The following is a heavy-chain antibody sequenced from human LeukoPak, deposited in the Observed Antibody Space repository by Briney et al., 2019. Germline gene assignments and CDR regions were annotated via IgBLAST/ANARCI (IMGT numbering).Heavy chain of an antibody. CDR3: ARGMAAAYDYNWFDP. Sequence: SETLSLTCTVSGGSISTYVWSWIRQTAGKGLEWIGRISDSGSTRYNPSLKSRVTMSVDTSKNQFSLKLDSVTAADTPVYFCARGMAAAYDYNWFDPWGPGTLVTVSS. CDR2: ISDSGST. V-gene: IGHV4-4*07. D-gene: IGHD5-12*01. J-gene: IGHJ5*02. CDR1: GGSISTYV.